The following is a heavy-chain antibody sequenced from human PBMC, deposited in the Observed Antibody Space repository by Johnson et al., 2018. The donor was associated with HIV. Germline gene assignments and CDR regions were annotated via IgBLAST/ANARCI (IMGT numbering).Heavy chain of an antibody. CDR2: IYSGGST. D-gene: IGHD2-2*02. V-gene: IGHV3-66*01. CDR1: GFTFSSYA. CDR3: ARRYCSSTSCYKGRAFDI. J-gene: IGHJ3*02. Sequence: EVQLVESGGGVVQPGRSLRLSCAASGFTFSSYAMHWVRQAPGKGLEWVAVIYSGGSTYYADSVKGRFTISRDNSKNTLYLQMNSLRAEDTAVYYCARRYCSSTSCYKGRAFDIWGQGTMVTVSS.